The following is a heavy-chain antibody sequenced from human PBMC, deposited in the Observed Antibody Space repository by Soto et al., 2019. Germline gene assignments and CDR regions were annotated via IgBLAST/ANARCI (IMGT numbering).Heavy chain of an antibody. V-gene: IGHV1-69*12. CDR2: IIPIFGTA. Sequence: QVQLVQSGAEVKKPGSSVKVSCKASGGTFSSYAISWVRQAPGQGLEWMGGIIPIFGTANYAQKFQGRVTITADDPWSPADLYASSLRSEDTAVYSCARVVTVVQLCRLWYFDLWGRGTRVTVST. CDR1: GGTFSSYA. D-gene: IGHD2-15*01. CDR3: ARVVTVVQLCRLWYFDL. J-gene: IGHJ2*01.